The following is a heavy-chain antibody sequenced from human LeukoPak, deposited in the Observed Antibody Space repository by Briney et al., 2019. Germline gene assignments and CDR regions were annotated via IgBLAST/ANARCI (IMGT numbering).Heavy chain of an antibody. D-gene: IGHD1-1*01. CDR1: GGTFSSYA. J-gene: IGHJ4*02. CDR2: INPNSGGT. V-gene: IGHV1-2*06. Sequence: ASVKVSCKASGGTFSSYAISWVRQAPGQGLEWMGRINPNSGGTNYAQKFQGRVTMTRDTSISTAYMELSRLRSDDTAVYYCASGYNWNDEAFDYWGQGTLVTVSS. CDR3: ASGYNWNDEAFDY.